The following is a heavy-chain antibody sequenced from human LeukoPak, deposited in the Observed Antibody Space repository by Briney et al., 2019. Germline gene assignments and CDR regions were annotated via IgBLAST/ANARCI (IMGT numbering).Heavy chain of an antibody. Sequence: GGSLRLSCPASGFTFSSYGMHLVRQAPGKGLEWVAFIRHDGSNKYYADSVKGRFTISRDNSKNTLYLQMNSLRAEDTAVYYCAKGYCSSTTCSVDYWGQGTLVTVSS. CDR2: IRHDGSNK. V-gene: IGHV3-30*02. J-gene: IGHJ4*02. CDR1: GFTFSSYG. CDR3: AKGYCSSTTCSVDY. D-gene: IGHD2-2*01.